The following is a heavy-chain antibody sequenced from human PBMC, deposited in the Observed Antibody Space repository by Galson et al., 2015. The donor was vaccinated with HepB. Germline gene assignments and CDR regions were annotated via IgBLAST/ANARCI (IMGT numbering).Heavy chain of an antibody. D-gene: IGHD6-6*01. Sequence: SLRLSCAASGFTFRSYAMHWARPAPGKGLEYVSAISSNGGSTFYADSVKGRFTISRDNSKNTLYLQMSSLRAEDTAVYYCVKQIGDLGSEGYFDYWGQGTLVTVSS. CDR1: GFTFRSYA. CDR3: VKQIGDLGSEGYFDY. V-gene: IGHV3-64D*06. J-gene: IGHJ4*02. CDR2: ISSNGGST.